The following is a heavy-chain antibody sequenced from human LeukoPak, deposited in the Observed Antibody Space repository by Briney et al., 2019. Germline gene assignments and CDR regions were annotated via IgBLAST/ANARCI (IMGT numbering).Heavy chain of an antibody. D-gene: IGHD3-22*01. CDR2: IYSSGSA. CDR1: GASINNNF. Sequence: SETLSLTCTVSGASINNNFWTWIRQPPGKGLEWIGYIYSSGSAKYNPSLKGRVIISGDTSKNQISLNLTSVTAADTAVYFCARHRDYYDTWGHGTLVTVSS. CDR3: ARHRDYYDT. V-gene: IGHV4-59*08. J-gene: IGHJ4*01.